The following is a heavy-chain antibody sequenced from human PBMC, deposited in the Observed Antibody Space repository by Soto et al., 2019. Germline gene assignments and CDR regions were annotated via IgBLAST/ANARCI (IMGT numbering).Heavy chain of an antibody. J-gene: IGHJ4*02. Sequence: EVQLVETGGGLVQPGGSLRLSCAASGFIFGSYGMNWVRQAPGKGLEGVLYISSSSSTIYSADSVKGRFTISRDNAKNSLYLQMNSLRSDDTAVYYSARDRGRISTLVFFDYWGQGTLVTVSS. CDR2: ISSSSSTI. V-gene: IGHV3-48*01. CDR3: ARDRGRISTLVFFDY. D-gene: IGHD3-16*01. CDR1: GFIFGSYG.